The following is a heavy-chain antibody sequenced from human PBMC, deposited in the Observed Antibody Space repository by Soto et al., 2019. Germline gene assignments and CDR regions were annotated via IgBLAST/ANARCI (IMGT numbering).Heavy chain of an antibody. CDR2: IWYDGSNK. CDR3: AREDYGDSHDY. D-gene: IGHD4-17*01. J-gene: IGHJ4*02. Sequence: GGSLRLSCAASGFTFSNYGMHWVRQAPGKGLEWVAVIWYDGSNKYYADSVKGRFTISRDNSKNTLYLQMNSLRAEDTAVYYCAREDYGDSHDYWGQGTLVTVSS. CDR1: GFTFSNYG. V-gene: IGHV3-33*01.